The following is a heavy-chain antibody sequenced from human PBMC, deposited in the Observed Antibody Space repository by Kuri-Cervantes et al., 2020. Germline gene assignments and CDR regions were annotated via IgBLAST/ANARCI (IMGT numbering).Heavy chain of an antibody. CDR3: ARGADYYDSSGYGGVGWYFDL. J-gene: IGHJ2*01. V-gene: IGHV1-69*05. D-gene: IGHD3-22*01. CDR1: GGTFSSYA. CDR2: IIPIFGTA. Sequence: SVKVSCKASGGTFSSYAISWVRQATGQGLEWMGGIIPIFGTASYAQKFQGRVTMTRDTSTSTVYMELSSLRSEDTAVYYCARGADYYDSSGYGGVGWYFDLWGQGTLVSVSS.